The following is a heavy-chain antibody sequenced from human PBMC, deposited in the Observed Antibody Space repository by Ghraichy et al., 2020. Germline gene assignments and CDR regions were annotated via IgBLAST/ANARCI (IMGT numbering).Heavy chain of an antibody. CDR3: ARESYNWNYFDY. J-gene: IGHJ4*02. V-gene: IGHV3-21*01. CDR2: ISTTSTYI. CDR1: GFIFSGYG. D-gene: IGHD1-20*01. Sequence: GGSLRLSCAASGFIFSGYGMTWVRQAPGKGLEWVSSISTTSTYIYYADSVKGQFTISRDNAKNSLYLQMSSLRAEDTAVYYCARESYNWNYFDYWGQGTLVTVSS.